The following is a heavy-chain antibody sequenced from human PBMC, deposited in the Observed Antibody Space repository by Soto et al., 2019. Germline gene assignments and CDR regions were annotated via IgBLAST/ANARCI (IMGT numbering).Heavy chain of an antibody. CDR1: GFNFGFFG. Sequence: QIHLVESGGDVVQPGRSLRLSCTASGFNFGFFGMHWVRQAPGKGLEWVAFISADGTNTYYAESVRGRFTLSRDNSMRTGFLQMNSLRDDDTGLYFCARGNLGFDFDPWGRGTLVTVSS. J-gene: IGHJ4*02. CDR2: ISADGTNT. CDR3: ARGNLGFDFDP. V-gene: IGHV3-30*03. D-gene: IGHD5-12*01.